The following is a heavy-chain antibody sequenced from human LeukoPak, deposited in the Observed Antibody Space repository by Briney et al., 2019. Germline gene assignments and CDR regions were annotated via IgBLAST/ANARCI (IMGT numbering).Heavy chain of an antibody. V-gene: IGHV3-74*01. Sequence: PGGSLRLSCAASGFTFTNYWMHWVRQAPGMGLVWVSRLPPDELDIIYADSVKGRFTVSRDNAKNTVYLQMDNLRAEDTAVYYCARVYYYDSSGYPFDYWGQGTLVTVSS. D-gene: IGHD3-22*01. J-gene: IGHJ4*02. CDR3: ARVYYYDSSGYPFDY. CDR2: LPPDELDI. CDR1: GFTFTNYW.